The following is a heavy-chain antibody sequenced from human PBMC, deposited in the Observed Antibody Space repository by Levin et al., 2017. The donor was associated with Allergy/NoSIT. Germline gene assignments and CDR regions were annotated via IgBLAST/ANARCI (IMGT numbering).Heavy chain of an antibody. D-gene: IGHD3-16*02. CDR3: ARGSFGGVIVNSFDP. CDR1: GFTFDDDG. Sequence: AGGSLRLSCAASGFTFDDDGMSWVRQAPGKGLEWVSSINWNGGSTGYADSVKGRFTISRDNAKNSLYLQMNSLRVEDTALYHCARGSFGGVIVNSFDPWGQGTLVTVSS. CDR2: INWNGGST. V-gene: IGHV3-20*01. J-gene: IGHJ5*02.